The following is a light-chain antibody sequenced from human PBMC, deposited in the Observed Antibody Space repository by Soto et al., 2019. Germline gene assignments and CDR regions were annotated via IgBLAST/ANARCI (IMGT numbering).Light chain of an antibody. J-gene: IGLJ1*01. V-gene: IGLV2-14*01. CDR2: YFT. CDR3: ASHTTTNILL. CDR1: TTDIHDFHS. Sequence: QSGMSEPVSGGRSPGQSITNSCSVPTTDIHDFHSISGYQHHPGKALKLISYYFTLRPAGVSRRFSGPQPGLTASLTIAGLQAEDEADYSCASHTTTNILLFGPANKVTVL.